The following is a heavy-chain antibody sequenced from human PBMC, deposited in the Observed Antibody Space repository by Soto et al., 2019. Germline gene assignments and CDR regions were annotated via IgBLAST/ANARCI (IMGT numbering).Heavy chain of an antibody. CDR1: GFTFSNYW. J-gene: IGHJ4*02. Sequence: EMQLVESGGGLVQPGGSLRLSCAASGFTFSNYWMHWVRQAPGKGPVWVSRISSDGTSTTYADSVKGRFTISRDNAKNTLYLQLNRLRAEDTAVYYCTRVPNCDSSSCYSYFDFWGQGALVTVSS. CDR3: TRVPNCDSSSCYSYFDF. V-gene: IGHV3-74*01. CDR2: ISSDGTST. D-gene: IGHD2-2*01.